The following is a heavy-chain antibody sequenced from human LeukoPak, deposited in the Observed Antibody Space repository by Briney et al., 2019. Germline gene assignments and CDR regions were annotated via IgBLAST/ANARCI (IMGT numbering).Heavy chain of an antibody. J-gene: IGHJ4*02. V-gene: IGHV4-59*08. D-gene: IGHD1-26*01. Sequence: PSETLSLTCTVSGDSISPYYWNWIRQPPGKGLEWIGEIYYRGSTNYNPSLKSRVSMSVDTSEKQFSLRLNSVTAADTAVYFCARRGVGNYCFDYWGLGTLVTVSS. CDR3: ARRGVGNYCFDY. CDR1: GDSISPYY. CDR2: IYYRGST.